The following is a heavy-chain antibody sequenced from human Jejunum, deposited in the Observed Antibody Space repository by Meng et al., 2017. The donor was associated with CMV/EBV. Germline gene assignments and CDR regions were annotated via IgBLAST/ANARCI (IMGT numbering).Heavy chain of an antibody. CDR2: ISSSSSTI. Sequence: SSYSMNWVRQGPGKGLEWISYISSSSSTINYADSVKGRFSISRDNAKNSLDLQMNSLRAEDTAVYYCARDGRRGVDSSGYYGMDVWGQGTKVTVSS. J-gene: IGHJ6*02. CDR3: ARDGRRGVDSSGYYGMDV. D-gene: IGHD3-22*01. V-gene: IGHV3-48*04. CDR1: SSYS.